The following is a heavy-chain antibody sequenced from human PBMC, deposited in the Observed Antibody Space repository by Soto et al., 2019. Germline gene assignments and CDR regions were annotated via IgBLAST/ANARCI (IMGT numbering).Heavy chain of an antibody. J-gene: IGHJ3*02. CDR3: ARGRRVRFLEWFKDAFDI. CDR1: GYTFTGYY. CDR2: INPNSGGT. D-gene: IGHD3-3*01. Sequence: GASVKVSCKASGYTFTGYYMHWVRQAPGRGLEWMGWINPNSGGTNYAQKFQGWVTMTRDTSISTAYMELSRLRSDDTAVYYCARGRRVRFLEWFKDAFDIWGQGTMVTVSS. V-gene: IGHV1-2*04.